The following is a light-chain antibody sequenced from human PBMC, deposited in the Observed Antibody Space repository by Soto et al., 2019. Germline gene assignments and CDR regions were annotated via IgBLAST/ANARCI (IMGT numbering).Light chain of an antibody. CDR3: SAYTTNAALVV. Sequence: QSVLTQPASVSGSPGQSITISCSGTSSDVGAYDFVSWYQQYPGKAPKLMIFEVSNRPSGVSNRFSGSKSGNMASLTISGLQAEDEAHYYCSAYTTNAALVVFGGGTKVTVL. J-gene: IGLJ2*01. CDR2: EVS. V-gene: IGLV2-14*01. CDR1: SSDVGAYDF.